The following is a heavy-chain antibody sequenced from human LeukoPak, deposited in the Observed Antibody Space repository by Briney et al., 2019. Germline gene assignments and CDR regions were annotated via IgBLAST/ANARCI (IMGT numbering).Heavy chain of an antibody. CDR2: IRWYSGSI. CDR1: VFTFDHYA. V-gene: IGHV3-9*03. D-gene: IGHD3-10*01. Sequence: SLRLSCAASVFTFDHYAELWPRHSRGKAREGVSDIRWYSGSILYAVSVKARLNISRHNAKITLYPHMNTLRAGDVSLYLCAKDTGPWGQGNLVTVSS. CDR3: AKDTGP. J-gene: IGHJ5*02.